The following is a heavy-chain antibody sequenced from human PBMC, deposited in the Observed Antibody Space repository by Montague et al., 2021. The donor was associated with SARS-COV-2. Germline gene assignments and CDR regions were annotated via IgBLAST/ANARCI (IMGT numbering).Heavy chain of an antibody. CDR1: GDSISSYY. CDR3: ARAATITMIVVVIEAFDI. D-gene: IGHD3-22*01. Sequence: SETLSLTCTVSGDSISSYYWSWIRQSPGKGLEWIGYIYYSGSTNYNPSLKSRVTISVDTSKNQFSLKLSSVTAADTAVYYCARAATITMIVVVIEAFDIWGQGTMVTVSS. CDR2: IYYSGST. J-gene: IGHJ3*02. V-gene: IGHV4-59*12.